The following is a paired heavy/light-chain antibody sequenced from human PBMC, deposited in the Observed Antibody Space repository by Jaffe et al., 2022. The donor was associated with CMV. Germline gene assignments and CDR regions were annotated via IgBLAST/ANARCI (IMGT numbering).Heavy chain of an antibody. CDR2: ISSDGGST. J-gene: IGHJ2*01. CDR1: GFVFSSYW. CDR3: AVSGLVYISSSGWYFDL. V-gene: IGHV3-74*01. Sequence: EVQLVESGGGLVQPGGSLRLSCAASGFVFSSYWMHWVRQAPGKGLVWVSRISSDGGSTNYADSVKGRFTISRDNAKNTLYLQMNSLSAEDTAVYYCAVSGLVYISSSGWYFDLWGRGTLVTVSS. D-gene: IGHD6-6*01.
Light chain of an antibody. Sequence: SYELTQPSSVSVSPGQTARITCSGDVLAKKYARWFQQKPGQAPVLMIYKDSERPSGIPERFSGSSSGTTVTLTISGAQVEDEADYYCYSATDNRGVFGGGTKLTVL. CDR3: YSATDNRGV. CDR2: KDS. V-gene: IGLV3-27*01. J-gene: IGLJ3*02. CDR1: VLAKKY.